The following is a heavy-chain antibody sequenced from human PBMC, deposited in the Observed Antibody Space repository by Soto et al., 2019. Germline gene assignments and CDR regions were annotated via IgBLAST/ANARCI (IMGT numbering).Heavy chain of an antibody. CDR3: ARVAAMLYYFDY. Sequence: QVQLQESGPGLVKPSETLSLTCTVSGGSVSSGSYYWSWIRQPPGKGLEWIGYIYYSGSTNYNPSLKSRVTISVDTSKNQFSLKLSSVTAADTAVYYCARVAAMLYYFDYWGQGTLVTVSS. V-gene: IGHV4-61*01. CDR1: GGSVSSGSYY. CDR2: IYYSGST. D-gene: IGHD2-2*01. J-gene: IGHJ4*02.